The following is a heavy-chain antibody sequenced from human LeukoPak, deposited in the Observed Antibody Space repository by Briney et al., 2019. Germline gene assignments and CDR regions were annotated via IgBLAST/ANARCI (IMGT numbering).Heavy chain of an antibody. CDR2: INTDGSDT. CDR1: GFTFSTNW. Sequence: GGSLRLSCTASGFTFSTNWMHWVRQAPGKGLVWVSRINTDGSDTEYADFVKGRFTISRDNVQNTLYLQMNSLRAEDTAVYYCARDLLWTTVVTLYYYYGMDVWGQGTTVTVSS. D-gene: IGHD4-23*01. CDR3: ARDLLWTTVVTLYYYYGMDV. V-gene: IGHV3-74*03. J-gene: IGHJ6*02.